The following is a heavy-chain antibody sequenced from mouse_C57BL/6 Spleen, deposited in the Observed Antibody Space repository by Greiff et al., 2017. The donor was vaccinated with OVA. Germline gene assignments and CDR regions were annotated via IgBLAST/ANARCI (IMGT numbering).Heavy chain of an antibody. CDR3: ARWGPAMDY. V-gene: IGHV1-22*01. CDR2: INPNNGGT. Sequence: EVKLMESGPELVKPGASVKMSCKASGYTFTDYNMHWVKQSHGKSLEWIGYINPNNGGTSYNQKFKGKATLTVNKSSSTAYMELRSLTSEDSAVYYCARWGPAMDYWGQGTSVTVSS. J-gene: IGHJ4*01. CDR1: GYTFTDYN.